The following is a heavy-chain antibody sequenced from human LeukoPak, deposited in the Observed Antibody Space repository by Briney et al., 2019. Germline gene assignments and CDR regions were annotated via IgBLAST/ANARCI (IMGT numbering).Heavy chain of an antibody. V-gene: IGHV3-23*01. Sequence: PGGSLRLSCAASGFTFSNYGMSWVRQAPGKGLEWVSAISGSGGSTYYADSVKGRFTISRDNSKKTVFLQMNSLRADDTAVYYCAKTVVVTANPRAFDIWGQGTMVTVSS. J-gene: IGHJ3*02. CDR2: ISGSGGST. D-gene: IGHD2-21*02. CDR3: AKTVVVTANPRAFDI. CDR1: GFTFSNYG.